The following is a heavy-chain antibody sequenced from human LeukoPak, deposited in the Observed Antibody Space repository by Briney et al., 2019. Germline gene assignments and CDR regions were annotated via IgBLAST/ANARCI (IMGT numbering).Heavy chain of an antibody. V-gene: IGHV3-21*01. J-gene: IGHJ4*02. CDR2: ISSSSSH. CDR3: ARDVSGWYYFDY. CDR1: GFTFSSYS. Sequence: PGGCLRLSCAASGFTFSSYSMNWVRQAPGKGLEWVSSISSSSSHIYADSVKGRFTISRDNAKNSLYLQMNSLRAEDTAVYYCARDVSGWYYFDYWGQGTLVT. D-gene: IGHD6-19*01.